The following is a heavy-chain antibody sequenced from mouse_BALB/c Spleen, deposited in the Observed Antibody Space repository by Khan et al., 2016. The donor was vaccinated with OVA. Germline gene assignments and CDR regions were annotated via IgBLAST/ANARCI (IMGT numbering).Heavy chain of an antibody. J-gene: IGHJ4*01. CDR3: ARYASSPYYAMDY. D-gene: IGHD1-1*01. CDR2: INPYNDGT. V-gene: IGHV1S136*01. Sequence: VQLQQSGPELVKPGASVKMSCKASGYTFTHYVMHWVKQKPGQGLEWIGYINPYNDGTNYNEKFKGKATLTSDKSSSTAYMELSSLTSEDSAVCYCARYASSPYYAMDYWGQGTSVTVSS. CDR1: GYTFTHYV.